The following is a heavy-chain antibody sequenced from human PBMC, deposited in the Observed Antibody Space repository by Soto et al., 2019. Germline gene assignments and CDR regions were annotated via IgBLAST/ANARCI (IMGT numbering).Heavy chain of an antibody. V-gene: IGHV1-46*01. CDR1: GYSFTKYD. D-gene: IGHD1-26*01. Sequence: GASVKASWKAPGYSFTKYDMHWVRQAPGQGLEYMGKINPSGGSTTYAQKFQGRVTMTRDTSTSTFYMELSSMRSEDTALYYCARDAAYSESNVEYYFDSWG. CDR3: ARDAAYSESNVEYYFDS. J-gene: IGHJ4*01. CDR2: INPSGGST.